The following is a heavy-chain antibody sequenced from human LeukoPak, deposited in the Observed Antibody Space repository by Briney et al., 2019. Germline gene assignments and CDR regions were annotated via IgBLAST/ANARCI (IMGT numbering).Heavy chain of an antibody. V-gene: IGHV4-59*08. CDR1: GGSISSHY. CDR2: IYYSGST. CDR3: ARYDPGAFDY. D-gene: IGHD3-16*01. J-gene: IGHJ4*02. Sequence: PSETLSLTCTVSGGSISSHYWSWLRQPPGKGLEWIGYIYYSGSTHYNPSLKSRVTISVDTSKNQFSLKLSSVTAADTAVYYCARYDPGAFDYWGQGTLGTVS.